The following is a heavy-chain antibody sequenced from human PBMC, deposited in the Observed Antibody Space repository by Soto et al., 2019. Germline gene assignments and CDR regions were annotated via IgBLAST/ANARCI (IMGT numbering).Heavy chain of an antibody. CDR1: GGPVATYY. J-gene: IGHJ5*02. Sequence: SSETLSLTCTVSGGPVATYYWSWIRQPPGKGLEWIGYVQNGRTTNYSPSLRSRLTLSIDTSKNQFSLKLSSVTAADTAVYYCARAEDFWSGYIWFDPWGQGTLVNVS. D-gene: IGHD3-3*01. V-gene: IGHV4-59*02. CDR2: VQNGRTT. CDR3: ARAEDFWSGYIWFDP.